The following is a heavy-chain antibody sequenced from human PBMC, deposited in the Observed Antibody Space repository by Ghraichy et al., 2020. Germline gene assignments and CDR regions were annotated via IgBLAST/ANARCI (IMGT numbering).Heavy chain of an antibody. J-gene: IGHJ4*02. V-gene: IGHV3-13*04. CDR1: GFTFSSYD. Sequence: GGSLRLSCAASGFTFSSYDMHWVRQATGKGLEWVSAIGTAGDTYYPGSVKGRFTISRENAKNSLYLQMNSLRAGDTAVYYCARSGVAGQYDYWGQGTLVTVSS. CDR2: IGTAGDT. CDR3: ARSGVAGQYDY. D-gene: IGHD6-19*01.